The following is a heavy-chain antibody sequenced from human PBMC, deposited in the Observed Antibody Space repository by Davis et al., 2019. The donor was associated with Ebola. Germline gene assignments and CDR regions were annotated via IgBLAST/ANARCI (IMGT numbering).Heavy chain of an antibody. CDR3: AHLPDLFYDYVWGSYRYTEGYFDY. Sequence: SGPTLVKPTQTLTLTCTFSGFSLSTSGVGVGWIRQPPGKALEWLALIYWDDDKRYSPSLKSRLTITKDTSKNQVVLTMTNMDPVDTATYYCAHLPDLFYDYVWGSYRYTEGYFDYWGQGTLVTVSS. CDR2: IYWDDDK. CDR1: GFSLSTSGVG. V-gene: IGHV2-5*02. J-gene: IGHJ4*02. D-gene: IGHD3-16*02.